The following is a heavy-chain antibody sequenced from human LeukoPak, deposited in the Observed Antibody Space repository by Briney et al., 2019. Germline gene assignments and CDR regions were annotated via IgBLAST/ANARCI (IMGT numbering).Heavy chain of an antibody. CDR1: GGSISSYY. Sequence: SETLSLTCTVSGGSISSYYWSWIRLPPGKGLEWVGYIYYTGATYYNPSLKSRVTISLDTSKNQFSLKLSSVTAADAAVYYCARAGYSYGTGYYFDYWGQGALVTVSS. D-gene: IGHD5-18*01. J-gene: IGHJ4*02. CDR3: ARAGYSYGTGYYFDY. V-gene: IGHV4-59*01. CDR2: IYYTGAT.